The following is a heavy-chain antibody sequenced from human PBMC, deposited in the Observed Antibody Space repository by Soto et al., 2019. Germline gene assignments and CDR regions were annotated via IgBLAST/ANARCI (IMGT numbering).Heavy chain of an antibody. CDR2: IFDNGRGI. Sequence: EVQLLESGGALVKPGGSLRLSCAASGFAFDTYAMSWVRQAPGKGLEWVAGIFDNGRGISYGGSVKGRFTISRDNSNSMLYLQMHSLRVEDTAVYYCAKDRQPDGLWPFDHWGQGTLVTVSS. J-gene: IGHJ4*02. CDR1: GFAFDTYA. V-gene: IGHV3-23*01. CDR3: AKDRQPDGLWPFDH. D-gene: IGHD2-8*01.